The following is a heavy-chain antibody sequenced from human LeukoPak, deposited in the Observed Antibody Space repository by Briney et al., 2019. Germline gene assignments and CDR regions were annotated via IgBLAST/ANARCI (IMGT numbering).Heavy chain of an antibody. Sequence: ASVKVSCKASGYTFTGYYMHWVRQAPGQGLEWMGRINPNSGGTNYAQKFQGRVTMTRDTSISTAYMELSRLRSDDTAVYYCARDWSRIVVVVAPPGYWGQGTLATVSS. CDR3: ARDWSRIVVVVAPPGY. D-gene: IGHD2-15*01. J-gene: IGHJ4*02. CDR1: GYTFTGYY. CDR2: INPNSGGT. V-gene: IGHV1-2*06.